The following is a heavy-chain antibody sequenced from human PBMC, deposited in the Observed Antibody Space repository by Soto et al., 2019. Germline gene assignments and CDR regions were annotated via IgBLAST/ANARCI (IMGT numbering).Heavy chain of an antibody. Sequence: PSETLSLTCAVYGGSFSGYYWSRIRQPPGKGLEWIGEINHSGSTNYNPSLKSRVTISVDTSKNQFSLKLSSVTAADTAVYYCARDVARCGSGTNWLAPRGQGPLVTVSS. J-gene: IGHJ5*02. D-gene: IGHD3-10*01. V-gene: IGHV4-34*01. CDR3: ARDVARCGSGTNWLAP. CDR2: INHSGST. CDR1: GGSFSGYY.